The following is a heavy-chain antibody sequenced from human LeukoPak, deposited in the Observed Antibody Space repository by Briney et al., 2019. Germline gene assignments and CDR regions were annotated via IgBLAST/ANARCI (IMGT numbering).Heavy chain of an antibody. CDR1: GCTFADYG. CDR3: ARDDVGSSWYAVDY. V-gene: IGHV3-20*04. D-gene: IGHD6-13*01. J-gene: IGHJ4*02. CDR2: INWNGGST. Sequence: GRSLRLSCAASGCTFADYGMSWARQPPGKWLEWVSGINWNGGSTGYADSVKGRFTISRDNAKNSLYLQMNSLRAEDTALYYCARDDVGSSWYAVDYWGQGTLVTVSS.